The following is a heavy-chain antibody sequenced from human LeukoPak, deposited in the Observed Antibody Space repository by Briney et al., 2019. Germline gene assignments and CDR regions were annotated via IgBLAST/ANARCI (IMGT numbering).Heavy chain of an antibody. V-gene: IGHV4-39*01. J-gene: IGHJ6*02. CDR1: GGSTTSGGYY. D-gene: IGHD5-18*01. Sequence: SETLSLTCTVSGGSTTSGGYYWTWIRQPPGKGLEWIATIYNSGSTYYNSSLKSRVTVSADTSKNQFSLQLSSVTAADTAIYYCARHVVTAMVYNYYGMDVWGQGTTVTVSS. CDR2: IYNSGST. CDR3: ARHVVTAMVYNYYGMDV.